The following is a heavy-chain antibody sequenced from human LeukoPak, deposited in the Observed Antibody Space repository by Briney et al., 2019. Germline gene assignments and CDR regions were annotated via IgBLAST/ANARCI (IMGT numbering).Heavy chain of an antibody. D-gene: IGHD3-10*01. J-gene: IGHJ4*02. CDR3: AALYGPGQNNDY. CDR1: GGSFSGYY. V-gene: IGHV4-34*01. Sequence: SETLSLTCAVYGGSFSGYYWSWIRQPPGKGLEWIGEINHSGSTNYNPSLKSRVTISVDTSKNQFSLKLSSVTAADTAVYYCAALYGPGQNNDYWGQGTLVTVSS. CDR2: INHSGST.